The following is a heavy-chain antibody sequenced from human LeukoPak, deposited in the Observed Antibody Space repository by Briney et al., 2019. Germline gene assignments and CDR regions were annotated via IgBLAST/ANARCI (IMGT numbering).Heavy chain of an antibody. D-gene: IGHD3-10*01. CDR1: GFTFSRYN. Sequence: GGSLRLSCAASGFTFSRYNMHWVRQAPGKGLEWVSAITSSSAYMDYADSVRGRFTISRDNAKDSLFLQMDSLRADDTAVYYCARAAALFHSVSGSYTSHPYFDAWGQGTPVTVSS. J-gene: IGHJ4*02. V-gene: IGHV3-21*01. CDR2: ITSSSAYM. CDR3: ARAAALFHSVSGSYTSHPYFDA.